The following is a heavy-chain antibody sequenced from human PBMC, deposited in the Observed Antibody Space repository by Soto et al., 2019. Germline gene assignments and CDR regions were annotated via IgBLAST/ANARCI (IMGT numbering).Heavy chain of an antibody. V-gene: IGHV4-30-4*01. D-gene: IGHD3-22*01. CDR3: ARDLLTTGGDAYDI. CDR2: IYYSGNT. Sequence: PSETLSLTCTVSGGSISSGDFYWTWLRQFPGQGLEWIGYIYYSGNTHYNPSLRSRLSMSVDTSLNQFSLNLTSVTAADTAVYYCARDLLTTGGDAYDIWGQGTLVT. J-gene: IGHJ3*02. CDR1: GGSISSGDFY.